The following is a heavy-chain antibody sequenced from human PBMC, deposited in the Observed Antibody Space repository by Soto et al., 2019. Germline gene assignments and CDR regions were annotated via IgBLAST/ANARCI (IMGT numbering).Heavy chain of an antibody. V-gene: IGHV1-69*02. Sequence: QVQLVQSGAEVKKPGSSVKVSCRASGGTFSSYTITWMRQAPGQGLEWMGRIIPSVGITNYAQRFQGRVTMTAEQSTSIAYMELSSLRSDDTAIYYCAIAYYQVLSPLDYWGQGTLVTVSS. J-gene: IGHJ4*02. CDR2: IIPSVGIT. CDR3: AIAYYQVLSPLDY. CDR1: GGTFSSYT. D-gene: IGHD2-2*01.